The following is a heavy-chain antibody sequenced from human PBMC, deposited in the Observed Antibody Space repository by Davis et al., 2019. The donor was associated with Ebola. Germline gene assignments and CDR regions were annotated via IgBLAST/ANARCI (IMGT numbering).Heavy chain of an antibody. D-gene: IGHD4/OR15-4a*01. V-gene: IGHV4-28*03. CDR1: GYSISSSNW. CDR3: ARVDYQGWFDP. J-gene: IGHJ5*02. Sequence: SETLSLTCAVSGYSISSSNWWGWIRQPPGKGLEWIGYIYYSGSTNYNPSLKSRVTISVDTSKNQFSLKLSSVTAADTAVYYCARVDYQGWFDPWGQGTLVTVSS. CDR2: IYYSGST.